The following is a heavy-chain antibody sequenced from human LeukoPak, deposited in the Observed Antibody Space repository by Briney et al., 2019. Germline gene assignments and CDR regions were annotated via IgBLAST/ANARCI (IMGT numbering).Heavy chain of an antibody. J-gene: IGHJ4*02. CDR3: ARVIAAPTGYYFDY. CDR2: IYTSGST. Sequence: SETLSLTCTVSGVSISSGSYYWSWIRQPAGKGLEWIGRIYTSGSTNYNPSLKSRVTVSVDTSKNQFSLKLSSVTAADTAVYYCARVIAAPTGYYFDYWGQGTLVTVSS. CDR1: GVSISSGSYY. D-gene: IGHD6-6*01. V-gene: IGHV4-61*02.